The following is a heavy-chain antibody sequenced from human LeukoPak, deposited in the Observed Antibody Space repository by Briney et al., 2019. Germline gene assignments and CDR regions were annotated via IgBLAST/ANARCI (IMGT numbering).Heavy chain of an antibody. J-gene: IGHJ4*02. Sequence: GGSLGLSCAASGFTFSSYAMHWVRQAPGKGLEYVSAISSNGGSTYYANSVKGRFTISRDNSKNTLYLQMNSLRAEDTAVYYCARRAGAYSHPYDYWGQGTLVTVSS. CDR3: ARRAGAYSHPYDY. CDR2: ISSNGGST. CDR1: GFTFSSYA. V-gene: IGHV3-64*01. D-gene: IGHD4/OR15-4a*01.